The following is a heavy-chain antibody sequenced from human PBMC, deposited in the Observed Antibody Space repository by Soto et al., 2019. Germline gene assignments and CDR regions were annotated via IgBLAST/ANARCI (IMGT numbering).Heavy chain of an antibody. V-gene: IGHV4-31*03. J-gene: IGHJ6*02. CDR3: ATLLGSHQHYYFGIDV. Sequence: QMQLQESGPELVKPSQTLSLICTVSGYSMTSGGYYWSWIRHLPGKGLEWIGYIYYSGGTQFNPSLKSRVSMSVETSKTQFSLRLSSVTAADTAVYYCATLLGSHQHYYFGIDVWGQGTTVTVSS. CDR2: IYYSGGT. D-gene: IGHD2-2*01. CDR1: GYSMTSGGYY.